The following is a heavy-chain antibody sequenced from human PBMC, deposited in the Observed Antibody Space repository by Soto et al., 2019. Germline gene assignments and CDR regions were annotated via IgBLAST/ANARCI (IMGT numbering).Heavy chain of an antibody. CDR2: ISAYNGNT. V-gene: IGHV1-18*01. CDR3: ARDRRDIVVVVAARDAFDI. CDR1: GYTFTSYG. J-gene: IGHJ3*02. Sequence: ASVKVSCKASGYTFTSYGISWVRQAPGQGLEWMGWISAYNGNTNYAQKLQGRVTMTTDTSTSTAYMELRSLRSDDTAVYYCARDRRDIVVVVAARDAFDIWGQGTMVTVSS. D-gene: IGHD2-15*01.